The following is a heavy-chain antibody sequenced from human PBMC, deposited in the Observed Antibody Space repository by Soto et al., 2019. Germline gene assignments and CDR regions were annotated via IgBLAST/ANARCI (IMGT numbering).Heavy chain of an antibody. CDR2: IYKSATT. Sequence: QVQLLESGPGLVKPSQTLSLTCSVSGDSISNLDYFWAWIRQPPGQALEYIGYIYKSATTYYNPSVESRVAISVDTSKSQFSLSVTSVTAADTAVYFCARGRYCLTGRCFPNWFDSWGQGALVTVSS. CDR3: ARGRYCLTGRCFPNWFDS. J-gene: IGHJ5*01. D-gene: IGHD7-27*01. V-gene: IGHV4-30-4*01. CDR1: GDSISNLDYF.